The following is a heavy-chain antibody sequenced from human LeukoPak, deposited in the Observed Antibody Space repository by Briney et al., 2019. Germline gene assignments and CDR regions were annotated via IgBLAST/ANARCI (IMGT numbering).Heavy chain of an antibody. CDR3: ARDRSTAMVGTFDY. J-gene: IGHJ4*02. D-gene: IGHD5-18*01. Sequence: ASVKVSCKASGYTFTSYYMHWVRQAPGQGLEWMGIINPSGGSTSYAQKFQGRVTMTRDTSISTAYMELSRLRSDDTAVYYCARDRSTAMVGTFDYWGQGTLVTVSS. CDR1: GYTFTSYY. V-gene: IGHV1-46*01. CDR2: INPSGGST.